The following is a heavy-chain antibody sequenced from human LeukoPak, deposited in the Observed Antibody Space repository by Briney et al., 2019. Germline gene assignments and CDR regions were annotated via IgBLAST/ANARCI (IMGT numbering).Heavy chain of an antibody. CDR3: VRDNAYKFDY. D-gene: IGHD5-24*01. CDR2: ISGSGGRGTT. CDR1: GFTFSNFV. J-gene: IGHJ4*02. Sequence: GGSLRLSCAASGFTFSNFVMTWVRQAPGKGLEWVSAISGSGGRGTTYYADSAKGRFTISRDNAKNTLYLQMNSLRVEDTAVYYCVRDNAYKFDYWGQGTLVTVSS. V-gene: IGHV3-23*01.